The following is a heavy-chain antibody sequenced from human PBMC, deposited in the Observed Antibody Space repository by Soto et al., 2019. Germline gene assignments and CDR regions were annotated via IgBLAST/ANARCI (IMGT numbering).Heavy chain of an antibody. CDR3: ARAPIDF. CDR2: ISSTSSSI. V-gene: IGHV3-21*01. Sequence: PGGSLRLSCVVSGFSFDIYGMNWVRQAPGKGLEWISFISSTSSSINYADSMKGRFTVSRDNAKNSLYLHMNSLRAEDTAVYFCARAPIDFWGRGTLVTVYS. CDR1: GFSFDIYG. J-gene: IGHJ4*02.